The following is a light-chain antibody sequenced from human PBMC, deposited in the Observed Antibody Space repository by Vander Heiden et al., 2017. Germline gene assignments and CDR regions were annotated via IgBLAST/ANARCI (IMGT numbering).Light chain of an antibody. CDR1: SSDVGGYNY. CDR3: CSYAGSYAL. Sequence: QSALTQPPSVCGSPGQSVTISCTGTSSDVGGYNYVSWYQQQRGKAPMLMNYDVSKRPSGVPDRFSGSKSGTTTSLTISGHQAEDEAYYYCCSYAGSYALFGGGTKLTVL. J-gene: IGLJ2*01. CDR2: DVS. V-gene: IGLV2-11*01.